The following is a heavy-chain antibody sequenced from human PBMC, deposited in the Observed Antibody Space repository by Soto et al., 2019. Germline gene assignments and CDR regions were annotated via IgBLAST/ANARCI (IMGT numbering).Heavy chain of an antibody. D-gene: IGHD2-8*01. CDR3: ARDNPLYSRFDP. Sequence: SETLSLTCTVSGGPISSYYWSWIRQPAGKGLEWIGRIYTGGSTNYNPSLKSRVTMSVDTSKNQFSLKLSSVTAADTAVYYCARDNPLYSRFDPWGQGTLVTVSS. J-gene: IGHJ5*02. CDR1: GGPISSYY. V-gene: IGHV4-4*07. CDR2: IYTGGST.